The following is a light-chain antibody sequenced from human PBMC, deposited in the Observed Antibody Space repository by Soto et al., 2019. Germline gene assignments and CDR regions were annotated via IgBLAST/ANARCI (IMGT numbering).Light chain of an antibody. J-gene: IGKJ1*01. V-gene: IGKV1-5*03. CDR1: QSISSW. CDR2: KAS. Sequence: DIQMTQSPSTLSASVGDRVTITCRASQSISSWLAWYQQKPGKAPKLLIYKASSLESGVPSRFSGSGSGTEITLTISRLQPDDFATYYRQHYNSYSEAFGQGTKVDIK. CDR3: QHYNSYSEA.